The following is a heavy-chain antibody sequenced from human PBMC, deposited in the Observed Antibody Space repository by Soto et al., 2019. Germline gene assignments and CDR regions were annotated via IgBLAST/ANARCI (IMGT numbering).Heavy chain of an antibody. Sequence: PGGSLRLSCAASGFTFSDYYMSWLRQAPGKGLEWVSYISSSSSYTNYADSVKGRFTISRDNAKNSLYLQMNSLRAEDTAVYYCAREDHSITMVRGVIIGEDYYYYYGMDVWGQGTTVTVSS. V-gene: IGHV3-11*06. CDR1: GFTFSDYY. CDR2: ISSSSSYT. CDR3: AREDHSITMVRGVIIGEDYYYYYGMDV. D-gene: IGHD3-10*01. J-gene: IGHJ6*02.